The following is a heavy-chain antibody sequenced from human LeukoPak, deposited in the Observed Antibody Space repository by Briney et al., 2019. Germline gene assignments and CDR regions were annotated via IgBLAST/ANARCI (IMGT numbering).Heavy chain of an antibody. Sequence: GGSLRLSCAASGFTFSGYWMSWVRQAPGKGLEWVANIKQDGSEKYYVDSVKGRFTISRDNAKNSLYLQMNSLRAEDTAVYYCARGRYYYGSGSYYDYWGQGTLVTVSS. V-gene: IGHV3-7*01. J-gene: IGHJ4*02. CDR1: GFTFSGYW. CDR2: IKQDGSEK. D-gene: IGHD3-10*01. CDR3: ARGRYYYGSGSYYDY.